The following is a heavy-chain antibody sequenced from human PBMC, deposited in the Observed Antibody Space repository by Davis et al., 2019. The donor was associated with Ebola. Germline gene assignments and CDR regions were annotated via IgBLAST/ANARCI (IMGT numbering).Heavy chain of an antibody. J-gene: IGHJ4*02. CDR1: GFTFSSYG. Sequence: GESLKISCAASGFTFSSYGMHWVRQAPGKGLEWVAVISYDGSNKYYADSVKGRFTISRDNSKNTLYLQMSSLRAEDTAVYYCVKDLIRGAVAGGGYWGQGTLVTVSS. CDR3: VKDLIRGAVAGGGY. D-gene: IGHD6-19*01. CDR2: ISYDGSNK. V-gene: IGHV3-30*18.